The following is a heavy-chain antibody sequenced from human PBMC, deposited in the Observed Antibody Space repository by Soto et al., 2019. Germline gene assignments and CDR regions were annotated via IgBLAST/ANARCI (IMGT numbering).Heavy chain of an antibody. CDR1: GFTFSSYA. CDR2: ISYDGSNK. V-gene: IGHV3-30-3*01. CDR3: ARDPYGSGSY. Sequence: QVQLVESRGGVVQPGRSLRLSCAASGFTFSSYAMHWVRQAPGKGLEWVAVISYDGSNKYYADSVKGRFTISRDNSKNTLYLQMNSLRAEDTAVYYCARDPYGSGSYWGQGTLVTVSS. J-gene: IGHJ4*02. D-gene: IGHD3-10*01.